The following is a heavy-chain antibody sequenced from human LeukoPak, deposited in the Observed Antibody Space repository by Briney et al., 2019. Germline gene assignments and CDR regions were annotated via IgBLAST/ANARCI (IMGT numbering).Heavy chain of an antibody. CDR1: GGSFSGYY. D-gene: IGHD3-10*01. CDR2: INHSGSI. Sequence: SETLSLTCAVYGGSFSGYYWSWIRQPPGKGLEWMGEINHSGSINYNPSPKSRVTISVETSKNQFSLKLSSVAAADTAVYYCARGQIGGVVLLYDYWGQGALVTVSS. CDR3: ARGQIGGVVLLYDY. J-gene: IGHJ4*02. V-gene: IGHV4-34*01.